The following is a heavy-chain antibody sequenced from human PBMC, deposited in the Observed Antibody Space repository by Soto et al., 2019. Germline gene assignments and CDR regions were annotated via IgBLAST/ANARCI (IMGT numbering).Heavy chain of an antibody. J-gene: IGHJ4*02. CDR3: ARYRPDYGSAVFFDY. D-gene: IGHD3-10*01. CDR1: GFSFTSYW. Sequence: PGESLKISCKGSGFSFTSYWIGWVRQMPGKGLEWMGIIYPGDSDTRYSPSFQGQVTISADKSISTAYLQWSSLKASDTAMYYCARYRPDYGSAVFFDYWGQGTLVTVSS. CDR2: IYPGDSDT. V-gene: IGHV5-51*01.